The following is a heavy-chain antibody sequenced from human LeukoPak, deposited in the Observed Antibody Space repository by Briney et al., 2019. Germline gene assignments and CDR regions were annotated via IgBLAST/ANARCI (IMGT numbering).Heavy chain of an antibody. V-gene: IGHV3-7*01. J-gene: IGHJ6*04. CDR1: GFTFSSYW. CDR2: IKQDGSEK. D-gene: IGHD3-10*02. Sequence: GGSLRLSCAASGFTFSSYWMSWVRQAPREGLGWVANIKQDGSEKYYVDSVKGRFTISRDNAKNSLYLQMNSLRAEDTAVYYCAELGITMIGGVWGKGTTVTISS. CDR3: AELGITMIGGV.